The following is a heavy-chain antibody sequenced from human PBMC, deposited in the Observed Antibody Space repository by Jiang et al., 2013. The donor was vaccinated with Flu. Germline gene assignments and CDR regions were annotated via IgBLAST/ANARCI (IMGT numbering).Heavy chain of an antibody. J-gene: IGHJ4*02. V-gene: IGHV3-23*01. CDR2: ISGSGSST. CDR1: GFTFTTYA. D-gene: IGHD6-13*01. CDR3: ASNRYSSSFEDFDY. Sequence: QLLESGGGLVPGPGGSLRLSCAASGFTFTTYAMSWVRQAPGKGLEWVSAISGSGSSTYYAGSVKGRFTISRDNSKNMVHLQMNSLRAEDTAVYYCASNRYSSSFEDFDYWGQGTLVTVSS.